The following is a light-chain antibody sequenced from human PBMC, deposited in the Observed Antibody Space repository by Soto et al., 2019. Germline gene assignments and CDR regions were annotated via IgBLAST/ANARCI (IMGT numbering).Light chain of an antibody. V-gene: IGLV1-44*01. J-gene: IGLJ2*01. CDR1: SSDVGNSN. Sequence: QSALAQPASVSGSPGQSVTISCTGSSSDVGNSNLVSWFQQAPGKAPKLLIYSNNQRPSGVPDRFSGSKSGTSASLAISGLQSEDEADYYCAAWDDSLNGHVVFGGGTKVTVL. CDR3: AAWDDSLNGHVV. CDR2: SNN.